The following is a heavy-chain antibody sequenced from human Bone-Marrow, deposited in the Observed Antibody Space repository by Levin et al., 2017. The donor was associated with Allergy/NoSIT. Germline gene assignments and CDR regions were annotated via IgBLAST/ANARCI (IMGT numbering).Heavy chain of an antibody. CDR3: ARLDGYSFDY. V-gene: IGHV4-31*03. D-gene: IGHD1-1*01. CDR2: ISYRGST. J-gene: IGHJ4*02. Sequence: SQTLSLTCTVSGGSISISGYHWTWIRQYPNKGLAWIGYISYRGSTYFNPSLKSRLTMSIDTSEQHFSLNLTSVSAADTAIYYCARLDGYSFDYWGQGALVTVSS. CDR1: GGSISISGYH.